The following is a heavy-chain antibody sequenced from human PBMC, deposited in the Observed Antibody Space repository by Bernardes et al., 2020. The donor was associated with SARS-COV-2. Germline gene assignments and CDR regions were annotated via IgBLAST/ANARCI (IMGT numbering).Heavy chain of an antibody. V-gene: IGHV3-7*04. D-gene: IGHD6-19*01. J-gene: IGHJ4*02. CDR3: ARETNSGCPLCPLDY. CDR1: GFTFSSYC. CDR2: IKQDGSEK. Sequence: GGSLRLSCAASGFTFSSYCMSWVRQAPGKGLEWVANIKQDGSEKYYVDSVRGRFTISRDNAKNSLYLQMNSLRAEDTAVYYCARETNSGCPLCPLDYWGQGTLVTVSS.